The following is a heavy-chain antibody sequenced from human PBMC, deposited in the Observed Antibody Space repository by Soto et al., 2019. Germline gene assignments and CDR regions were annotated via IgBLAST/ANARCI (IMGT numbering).Heavy chain of an antibody. Sequence: EVQLVESGGGLVKPGGSLRLSCAASGFTFSDFTMNWGRQAPGKGLRRVSSISSGGSFISYADSVRGRSTISRDNDKHSLYLQVDSLRAEDTAVFFCARGSRRTVEWWGHGKLVTLSS. CDR2: ISSGGSFI. CDR3: ARGSRRTVEW. D-gene: IGHD1-26*01. CDR1: GFTFSDFT. V-gene: IGHV3-21*01. J-gene: IGHJ4*03.